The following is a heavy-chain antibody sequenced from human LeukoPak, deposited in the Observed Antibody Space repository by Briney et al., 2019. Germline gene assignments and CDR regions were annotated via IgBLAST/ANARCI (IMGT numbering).Heavy chain of an antibody. CDR2: IYSSGTT. V-gene: IGHV4-59*01. D-gene: IGHD3/OR15-3a*01. CDR3: GRRPAVDGPIDN. CDR1: GGSPHRSF. Sequence: NPSETLSLTRVVSGGSPHRSFWTWVRQPPGKGLEWIGRIYSSGTTDYSPSLKSRLTISIDTSKNQFSLRLASVTAADTAVYYCGRRPAVDGPIDNRGQGILVAVSS. J-gene: IGHJ4*02.